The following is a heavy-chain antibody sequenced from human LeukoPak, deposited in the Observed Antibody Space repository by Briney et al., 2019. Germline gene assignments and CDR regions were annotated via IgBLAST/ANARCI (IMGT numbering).Heavy chain of an antibody. CDR1: GFTFSNYG. D-gene: IGHD7-27*01. CDR2: ITGSGGTT. CDR3: AKDGNWARFEN. Sequence: GGSLRLSCAGYGFTFSNYGMNWVRQAPGKGLEWVSGITGSGGTTYYADSVKGRFTISRDNSKNTLYLQMNSPRAEDTAAYYCAKDGNWARFENWGQGTLVTVSS. V-gene: IGHV3-23*01. J-gene: IGHJ4*02.